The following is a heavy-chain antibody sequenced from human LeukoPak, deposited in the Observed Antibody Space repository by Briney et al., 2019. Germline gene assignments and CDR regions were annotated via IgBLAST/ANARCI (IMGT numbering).Heavy chain of an antibody. CDR3: AKDNHYDSSGYY. CDR1: GFTFSSYA. CDR2: ISGSGGST. D-gene: IGHD3-22*01. J-gene: IGHJ4*02. Sequence: PGGSLRLSCAASGFTFSSYAMSWVRQAPGKGLEWVSAISGSGGSTYYADSVKGQFTISRDNSKDTLYLQMNSLRAEDTAVYYCAKDNHYDSSGYYWGQGTLVTVSS. V-gene: IGHV3-23*01.